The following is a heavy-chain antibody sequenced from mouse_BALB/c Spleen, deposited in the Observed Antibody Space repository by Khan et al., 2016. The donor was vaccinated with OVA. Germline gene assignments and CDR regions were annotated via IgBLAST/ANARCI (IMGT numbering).Heavy chain of an antibody. J-gene: IGHJ3*01. D-gene: IGHD1-1*01. V-gene: IGHV1-69*02. CDR2: IDPSDSYT. Sequence: QVQLQQPGAELVKPGASVKLSCKASGYPLTSYWLHWVKQRPGQGLEWIGEIDPSDSYTNYNQKFKGKATVTVDKSSSTTYMQLSSLTSEDSAVYYCVRSFHYGSSTWLAHWGQGTLVTVSA. CDR3: VRSFHYGSSTWLAH. CDR1: GYPLTSYW.